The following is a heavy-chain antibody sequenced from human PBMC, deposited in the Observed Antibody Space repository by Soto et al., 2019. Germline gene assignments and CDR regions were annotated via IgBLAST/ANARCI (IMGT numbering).Heavy chain of an antibody. CDR1: GFTFTNSA. J-gene: IGHJ3*01. CDR3: VADTLVAACHNRGRAFVF. CDR2: IVVGSGNT. V-gene: IGHV1-58*02. Sequence: SVKVSCKASGFTFTNSAMQWVRQARGQSLEWIGWIVVGSGNTNYAPKFQERVTITRDMSTSTAYMELSSLRSEDTVVYYCVADTLVAACHNRGRAFVFWGQGTLLPFSS. D-gene: IGHD2-2*01.